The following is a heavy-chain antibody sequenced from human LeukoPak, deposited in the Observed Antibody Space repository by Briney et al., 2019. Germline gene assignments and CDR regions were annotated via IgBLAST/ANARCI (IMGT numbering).Heavy chain of an antibody. J-gene: IGHJ3*02. CDR2: ISGSGGST. CDR1: GFTFSSYA. Sequence: GGSLRLSCAASGFTFSSYAMSWVRQAPGKGLEWVSSISGSGGSTYYADSVKGRFTISRDNAKASLFLQVNSLGADDTAVYYCARDARNDAFDIWGQGTMVTVSS. CDR3: ARDARNDAFDI. V-gene: IGHV3-23*01.